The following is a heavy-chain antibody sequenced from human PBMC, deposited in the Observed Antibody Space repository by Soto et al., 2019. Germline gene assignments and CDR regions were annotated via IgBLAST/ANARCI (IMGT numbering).Heavy chain of an antibody. CDR3: AKSRVASGRGYFDL. V-gene: IGHV3-23*01. CDR2: IGTTGGDT. J-gene: IGHJ2*01. Sequence: EVQLLESGGGLVQPGGSLRLCCAASGFTFSIYPMSWVRQTPEKGLEWVSTIGTTGGDTYYADAVRGRSTISRDDSKNTLYLQMSSLRAEESSVYYCAKSRVASGRGYFDLWGRGTLVTVSS. D-gene: IGHD6-25*01. CDR1: GFTFSIYP.